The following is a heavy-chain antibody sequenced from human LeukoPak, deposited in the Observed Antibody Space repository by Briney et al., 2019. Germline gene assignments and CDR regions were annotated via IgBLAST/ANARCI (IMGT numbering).Heavy chain of an antibody. CDR3: AKDRSGSYAPYYFDY. CDR1: GFTFSSYW. CDR2: INSDGSST. V-gene: IGHV3-74*01. Sequence: GGSLRLSCAASGFTFSSYWMHWVRQAPGKGLVWVSRINSDGSSTSYADSVKGRFTISRDNAKNTLYLQMNSLRAEDTAVYYCAKDRSGSYAPYYFDYWGQGTLVTVSS. J-gene: IGHJ4*02. D-gene: IGHD1-26*01.